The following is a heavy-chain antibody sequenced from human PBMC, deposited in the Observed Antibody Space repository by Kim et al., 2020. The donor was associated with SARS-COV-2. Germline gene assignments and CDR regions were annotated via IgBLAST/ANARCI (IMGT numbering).Heavy chain of an antibody. J-gene: IGHJ4*02. CDR3: ARDSPSSGWYDFDY. D-gene: IGHD6-19*01. V-gene: IGHV3-53*01. CDR2: IYSGGST. CDR1: GFTVSSNY. Sequence: GGSLRLSCAASGFTVSSNYMSWVRQGPGKGLEWVSVIYSGGSTYYADSVKGRFTISRDNSKNTLYLQMNSLRAEDTAVYYCARDSPSSGWYDFDYWGQGTLVTVSS.